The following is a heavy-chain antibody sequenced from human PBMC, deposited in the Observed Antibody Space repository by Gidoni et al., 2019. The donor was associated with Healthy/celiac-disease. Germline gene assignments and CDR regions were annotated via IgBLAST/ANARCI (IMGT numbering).Heavy chain of an antibody. CDR3: ARDWRYYYDSSGYPPDAFDI. CDR2: ISSSSSYI. D-gene: IGHD3-22*01. CDR1: GFTFSSYS. Sequence: EVQLVESGGGLVKPGGSLRLSCAASGFTFSSYSLNWVRQAPGKGLEWVSSISSSSSYIYYADSVKGRFTISRDNAKNSLYLQMNSLRAEDTAVYYCARDWRYYYDSSGYPPDAFDIWGQGTMVTVSS. J-gene: IGHJ3*02. V-gene: IGHV3-21*01.